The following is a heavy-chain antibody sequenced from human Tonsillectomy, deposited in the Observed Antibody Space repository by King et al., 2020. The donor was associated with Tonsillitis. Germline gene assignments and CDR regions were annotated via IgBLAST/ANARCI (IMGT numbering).Heavy chain of an antibody. Sequence: VQLVESGGGLVQPGRSLRLSCAASGFTFHDYAMHWVRQAPGKGLEWVSGISWNSGSIGYADSVKGRFTISRDNAKNSLYLQMSSLRAEDTALYYCAKDYGLYDFWSGYPFDYWGQGTLVTVSS. V-gene: IGHV3-9*01. CDR3: AKDYGLYDFWSGYPFDY. J-gene: IGHJ4*02. CDR2: ISWNSGSI. CDR1: GFTFHDYA. D-gene: IGHD3-3*01.